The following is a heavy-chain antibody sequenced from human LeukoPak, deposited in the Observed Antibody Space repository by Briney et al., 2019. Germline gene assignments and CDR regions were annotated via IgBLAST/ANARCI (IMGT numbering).Heavy chain of an antibody. CDR2: IDWNGGDT. CDR1: GFSFDSYG. CDR3: ARVLSGRGSLYSYYYYMDV. J-gene: IGHJ6*03. V-gene: IGHV3-20*04. Sequence: GGSLRLSCAASGFSFDSYGMSWVRQAPGKGLEWVSGIDWNGGDTGYADSVKGRFTISRDNAKNSLYLQMNSLRAEDTAVYYCARVLSGRGSLYSYYYYMDVWGKGTTVTISS. D-gene: IGHD3-10*01.